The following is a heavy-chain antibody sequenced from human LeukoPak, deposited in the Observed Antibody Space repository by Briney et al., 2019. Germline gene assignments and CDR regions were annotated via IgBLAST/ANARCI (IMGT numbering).Heavy chain of an antibody. J-gene: IGHJ3*02. CDR2: IRSKAYGGTT. CDR3: ARGYSGLSVYALDI. Sequence: PGRSLRLSCTASGFTFGDYAMSWVRQAPGKGLEWVGFIRSKAYGGTTEYAASVKGRFTISRDDSKSIAYLQMNSLKTEDTAVYHCARGYSGLSVYALDIWGQGTMVTVSS. CDR1: GFTFGDYA. V-gene: IGHV3-49*04. D-gene: IGHD5-12*01.